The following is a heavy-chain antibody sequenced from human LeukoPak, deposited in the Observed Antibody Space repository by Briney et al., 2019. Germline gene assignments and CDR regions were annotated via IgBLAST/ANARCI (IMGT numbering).Heavy chain of an antibody. D-gene: IGHD2-21*01. CDR2: IAFSGST. Sequence: SETLSLTCTVPDGSITSTGYHWAWIRQHPGEGLEWIGYIAFSGSTYYNPSLKSRVTMSLDTSRNQFSMKLTSVTAADTAVYYCARYYCGRSKCPGVDFWGQGTLVTVSS. J-gene: IGHJ4*02. CDR1: DGSITSTGYH. CDR3: ARYYCGRSKCPGVDF. V-gene: IGHV4-31*03.